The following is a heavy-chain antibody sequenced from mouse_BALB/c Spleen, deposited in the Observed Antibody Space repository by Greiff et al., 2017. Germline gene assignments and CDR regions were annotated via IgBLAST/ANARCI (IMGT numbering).Heavy chain of an antibody. CDR3: TRGGRYDLDY. CDR2: IYPGSGST. J-gene: IGHJ2*01. CDR1: GYTFTSYW. Sequence: LKQPGSELVRPGASVKLSCKASGYTFTSYWMHWVKQRHGQGLEWIGNIYPGSGSTNYDEKFKSKGTLTVDTSSSTAYMHLSSLTSEDSAVYYCTRGGRYDLDYWGQGTTLTVSS. V-gene: IGHV1S22*01. D-gene: IGHD2-14*01.